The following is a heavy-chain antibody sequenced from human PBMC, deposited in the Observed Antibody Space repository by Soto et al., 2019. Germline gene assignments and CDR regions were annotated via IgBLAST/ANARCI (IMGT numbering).Heavy chain of an antibody. V-gene: IGHV4-34*01. CDR3: ASQPSSSWYRGYYYYGMDV. J-gene: IGHJ6*02. CDR1: GESFSGYY. D-gene: IGHD6-13*01. Sequence: SETLSLTCAVYGESFSGYYWSWISQPPGKGLEWIGEINHSGSTNYNPSLKSRVTISVDTSKNQFSLKLSSVTAADTAVYYCASQPSSSWYRGYYYYGMDVWGQGTTVT. CDR2: INHSGST.